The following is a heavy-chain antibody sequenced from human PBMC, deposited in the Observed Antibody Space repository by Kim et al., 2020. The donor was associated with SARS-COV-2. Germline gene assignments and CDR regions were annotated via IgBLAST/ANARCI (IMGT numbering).Heavy chain of an antibody. Sequence: GGSLRLSCAASGFTFSSFAMTWVRQAPGKGLEWVSILSDSGGDTFYADSVKGRFTISRDNSKNTLYLQMNSLRAEDTAVYYCAKKGIPVLGQWYFDLWGRGTLVTVSS. CDR1: GFTFSSFA. J-gene: IGHJ2*01. CDR3: AKKGIPVLGQWYFDL. CDR2: LSDSGGDT. V-gene: IGHV3-23*01. D-gene: IGHD6-19*01.